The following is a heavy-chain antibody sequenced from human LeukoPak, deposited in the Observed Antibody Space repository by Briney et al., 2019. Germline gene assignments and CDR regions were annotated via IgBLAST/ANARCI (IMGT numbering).Heavy chain of an antibody. CDR3: ASCEYSSSSRNYYYGMDV. CDR2: ISAYSGNT. V-gene: IGHV1-18*01. Sequence: ASVKVSRKAPGYTFTSYGISWVRQAPGQGLEWMGWISAYSGNTNYAQKLQGRVTMTTDTSTGTAYMELRSLRSDDTAVYYCASCEYSSSSRNYYYGMDVWGQGTTVTVSS. CDR1: GYTFTSYG. D-gene: IGHD6-6*01. J-gene: IGHJ6*02.